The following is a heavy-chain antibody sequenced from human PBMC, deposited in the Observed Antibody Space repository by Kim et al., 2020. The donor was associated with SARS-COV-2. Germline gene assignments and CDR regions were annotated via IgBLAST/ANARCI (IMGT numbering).Heavy chain of an antibody. V-gene: IGHV1-69*01. J-gene: IGHJ4*02. Sequence: PSFGTANYEKKVQGRVTITADESTSTAYMELSSLRSEDTAVYYCASPRDYWGQGTLVTVSS. CDR2: PSFGTA. CDR3: ASPRDY.